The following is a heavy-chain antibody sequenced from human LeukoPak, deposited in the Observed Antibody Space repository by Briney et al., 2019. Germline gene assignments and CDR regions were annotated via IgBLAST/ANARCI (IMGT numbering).Heavy chain of an antibody. CDR2: ISWDGGST. CDR1: GLTFEDYA. J-gene: IGHJ3*02. CDR3: AKDSRLFGVGIRVVGAFDI. D-gene: IGHD3-3*01. Sequence: GGSLRLSCAASGLTFEDYAMRWVRQAPGKGLEWVSVISWDGGSTYYADSVKGGFTISRDNSKNSLYLQMNSLRTEDTALYYSAKDSRLFGVGIRVVGAFDIWGQGTMVTVSS. V-gene: IGHV3-43D*04.